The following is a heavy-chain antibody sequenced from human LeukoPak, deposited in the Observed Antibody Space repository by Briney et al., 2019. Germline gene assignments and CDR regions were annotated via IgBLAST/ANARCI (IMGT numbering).Heavy chain of an antibody. CDR2: LYYSGST. V-gene: IGHV4-61*01. D-gene: IGHD6-19*01. CDR3: ARGSGWLDY. J-gene: IGHJ4*02. Sequence: SETLSLTCTVSGGPVSSGSYYWNWIRQPPGKGLEWIGYLYYSGSTKYNPSLKSRVTISVDTSKNQFSLKLTSVTAADTAVYYCARGSGWLDYWGQGTLVTVSS. CDR1: GGPVSSGSYY.